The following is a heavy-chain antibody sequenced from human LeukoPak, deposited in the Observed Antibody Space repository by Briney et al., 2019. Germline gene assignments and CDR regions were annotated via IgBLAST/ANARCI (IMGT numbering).Heavy chain of an antibody. CDR1: GGSINGCY. CDR2: IYYTGST. J-gene: IGHJ4*02. Sequence: PSETLSLTCTVSGGSINGCYWSWIRQPPGKGLEWIAYIYYTGSTNYDPKYIPSLKSRVTISVDTSKNQFSLKLSTVTAADTAVYYCARTPSGTYSYFDYWGQGTLVTVSS. V-gene: IGHV4-59*12. CDR3: ARTPSGTYSYFDY. D-gene: IGHD1-26*01.